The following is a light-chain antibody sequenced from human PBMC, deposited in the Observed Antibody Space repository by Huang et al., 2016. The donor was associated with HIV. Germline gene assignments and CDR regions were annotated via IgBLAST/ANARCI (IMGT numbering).Light chain of an antibody. Sequence: EIVMTQSPATLSVSPGERAILSCRASQTVVNNLAWYQQRPGHAPRLLIYTTSTRATGVPARFSGSGSGTEFTLTISSLQSEDFTLYFCQQYNNLPPTFGQGTKLEIK. CDR1: QTVVNN. J-gene: IGKJ2*01. CDR2: TTS. V-gene: IGKV3-15*01. CDR3: QQYNNLPPT.